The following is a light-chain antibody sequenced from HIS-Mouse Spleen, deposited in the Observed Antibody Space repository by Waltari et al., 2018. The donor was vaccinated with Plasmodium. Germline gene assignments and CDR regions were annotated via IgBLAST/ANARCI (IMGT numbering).Light chain of an antibody. Sequence: EIVLTQSPGTLSLSPGERATLSCRASQSVSSNLAWYQQKPGQAPRLLIYGASTRATGIPARFSGSGSGTEFTLTISSMQSEDFAVYYCQQYNNWPPFVATFGQGTKLEIK. J-gene: IGKJ2*01. CDR3: QQYNNWPPFVAT. CDR1: QSVSSN. CDR2: GAS. V-gene: IGKV3-15*01.